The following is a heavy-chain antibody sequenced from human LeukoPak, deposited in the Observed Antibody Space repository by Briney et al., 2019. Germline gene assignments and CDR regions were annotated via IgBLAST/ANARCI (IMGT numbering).Heavy chain of an antibody. V-gene: IGHV4-39*07. J-gene: IGHJ4*02. Sequence: SETLSLTCTVSSGSISSSSYYWGWIRQPPGKGLEWIGSIYYSGSTYYNPSLKSRVTISVDTSKNQFSLKLSSVTAADTAVYYCASPDYLGFLRVDYWGQGTLVTVSS. D-gene: IGHD2/OR15-2a*01. CDR2: IYYSGST. CDR3: ASPDYLGFLRVDY. CDR1: SGSISSSSYY.